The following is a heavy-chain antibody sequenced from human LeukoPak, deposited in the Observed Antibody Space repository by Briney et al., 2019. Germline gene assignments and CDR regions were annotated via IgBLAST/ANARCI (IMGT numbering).Heavy chain of an antibody. CDR3: ARDRDYGDSNLDY. D-gene: IGHD4-17*01. V-gene: IGHV4-39*07. CDR1: GGSISSSSYY. J-gene: IGHJ4*02. Sequence: PSETLSLTCTVSGGSISSSSYYWGWIRQPPGKGLEWIGSIYYSGSTYYNPSLKSRVTISVDTSKNQFSLKLSSVTAADTAVYYCARDRDYGDSNLDYWGQGTLVTVSS. CDR2: IYYSGST.